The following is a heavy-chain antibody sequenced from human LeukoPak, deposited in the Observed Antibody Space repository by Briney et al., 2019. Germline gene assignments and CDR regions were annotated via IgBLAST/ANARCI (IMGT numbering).Heavy chain of an antibody. Sequence: SETLSLTCDVYGGSFSGYHWSWIRQTPGKGLEWIGEINHSGSTHYNPSLKSRVTISADTSKNQFSLKLTSVTAADAAVYYCASGTRYNPFDYWGQGTRVTVSS. D-gene: IGHD3-16*02. J-gene: IGHJ4*02. CDR1: GGSFSGYH. V-gene: IGHV4-34*01. CDR3: ASGTRYNPFDY. CDR2: INHSGST.